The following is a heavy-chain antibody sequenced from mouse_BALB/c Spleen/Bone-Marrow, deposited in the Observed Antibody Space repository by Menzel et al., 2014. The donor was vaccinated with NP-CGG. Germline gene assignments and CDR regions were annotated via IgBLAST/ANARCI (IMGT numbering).Heavy chain of an antibody. V-gene: IGHV1-80*01. CDR2: IYPGDGDT. CDR3: ARGGISVDY. Sequence: QVQLKESGAELVRPGSSVKISCKASGYAFSVYWMNWVKQRPGQGLEWIGQIYPGDGDTNYNGKFKGRATLTADKSSNTAYMQLSSLTSEDSADYFCARGGISVDYWGQGTTLTVSS. J-gene: IGHJ2*01. CDR1: GYAFSVYW.